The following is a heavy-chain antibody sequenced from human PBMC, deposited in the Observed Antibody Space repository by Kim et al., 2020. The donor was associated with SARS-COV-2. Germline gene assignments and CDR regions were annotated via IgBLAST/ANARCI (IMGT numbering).Heavy chain of an antibody. Sequence: DSVKGRFTISRDNAKNFLYLQMHGLRAEDTALYHCARARAAAPRYHYAMDVWGQGTTVTVSS. J-gene: IGHJ6*02. CDR3: ARARAAAPRYHYAMDV. D-gene: IGHD6-13*01. V-gene: IGHV3-20*01.